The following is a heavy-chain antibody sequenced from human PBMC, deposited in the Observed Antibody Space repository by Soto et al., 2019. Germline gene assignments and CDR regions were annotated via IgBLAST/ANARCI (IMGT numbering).Heavy chain of an antibody. CDR3: AKGIYSGYGPPDY. J-gene: IGHJ4*02. Sequence: GGSLRLSCAASGFTFSSYAMSWVRQAPGKGLEWVSTISGSGGSTYYADSVKGRFTMSRDNSKNTLYLQMNSLRAEDTAVYYCAKGIYSGYGPPDYWGQGTLVTVSS. CDR2: ISGSGGST. D-gene: IGHD5-12*01. CDR1: GFTFSSYA. V-gene: IGHV3-23*01.